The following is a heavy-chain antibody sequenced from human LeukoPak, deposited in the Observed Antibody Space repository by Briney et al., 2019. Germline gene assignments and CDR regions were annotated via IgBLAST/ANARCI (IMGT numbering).Heavy chain of an antibody. CDR2: ISSSSSYI. V-gene: IGHV3-21*01. D-gene: IGHD3-10*01. CDR3: ARSPPVRGVIPFDY. Sequence: GGSLRLSCAASGFTFSSYSMNWVRLAPGKGLEWVSSISSSSSYIYYADSVKGRFTISRDNAKNSLYLQMNSLRAEDTAVYYCARSPPVRGVIPFDYWGQGTLVTVSS. J-gene: IGHJ4*02. CDR1: GFTFSSYS.